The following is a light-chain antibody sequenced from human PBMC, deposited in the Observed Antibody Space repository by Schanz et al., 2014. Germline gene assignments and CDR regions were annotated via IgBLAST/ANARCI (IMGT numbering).Light chain of an antibody. CDR2: GAS. CDR3: QRRNNWPPAVT. V-gene: IGKV3D-20*02. J-gene: IGKJ1*01. Sequence: EIVMTQSPATLSVSPGERATLSCRASQSVNSIYLAWYQQKPGQAPRLLIYGASRRATGIPARFSGSGSGTDFTLTISSLEPEDFAVYYCQRRNNWPPAVTFGQGTKVEVK. CDR1: QSVNSIY.